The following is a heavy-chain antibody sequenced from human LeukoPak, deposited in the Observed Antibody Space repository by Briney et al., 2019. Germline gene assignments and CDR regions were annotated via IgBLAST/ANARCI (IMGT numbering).Heavy chain of an antibody. Sequence: SETLSLTCTVSGGSISSYYWSWIRQPPGKGLEWIGYIYYSGSTKYNPSLKSRVTISVDTSKNQFSLKLSSVTAADTAVYYCARAEYSYGTKSGIAFDIWGQGTMVTVSS. V-gene: IGHV4-59*01. CDR2: IYYSGST. CDR1: GGSISSYY. J-gene: IGHJ3*02. CDR3: ARAEYSYGTKSGIAFDI. D-gene: IGHD5-18*01.